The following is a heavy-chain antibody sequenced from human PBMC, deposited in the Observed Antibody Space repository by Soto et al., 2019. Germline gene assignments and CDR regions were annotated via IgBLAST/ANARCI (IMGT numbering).Heavy chain of an antibody. CDR2: IYYSGST. CDR3: ARAPNPHPNFFDY. V-gene: IGHV4-59*01. J-gene: IGHJ4*02. CDR1: GGSISSYY. D-gene: IGHD1-1*01. Sequence: QVQLQESGPGLVKPSETLSLTCTVSGGSISSYYWSWIRQPTGKGLEWIGYIYYSGSTNYNPSLKSRVTISVDTSKNQFSLKLSSVTAADTAVYYCARAPNPHPNFFDYWGQGTLVTVSS.